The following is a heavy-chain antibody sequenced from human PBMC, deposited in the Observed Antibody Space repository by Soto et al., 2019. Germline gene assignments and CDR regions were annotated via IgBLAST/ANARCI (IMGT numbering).Heavy chain of an antibody. CDR3: AHRRGLVWFGDPEGKRDIFDY. CDR2: IYWDDDK. J-gene: IGHJ4*02. CDR1: GFSLSTSGVG. Sequence: QITLKESGPTLVKPTQTLTLTCTFSGFSLSTSGVGVGWIRQPPGKALEWLALIYWDDDKRYSPSLKSRLTISKDTSKIQVVLTMTNMDPVDTATYYCAHRRGLVWFGDPEGKRDIFDYWGQGTLVTVSS. V-gene: IGHV2-5*02. D-gene: IGHD3-10*01.